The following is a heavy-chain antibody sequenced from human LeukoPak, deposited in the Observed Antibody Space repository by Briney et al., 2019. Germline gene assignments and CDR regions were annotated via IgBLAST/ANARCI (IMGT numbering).Heavy chain of an antibody. CDR2: IRQDGSEK. V-gene: IGHV3-7*03. CDR1: GFTFSSYW. Sequence: HPGGSLRLSCAASGFTFSSYWMSWVRQAPGKGLEWVANIRQDGSEKYYVDSVKGRFTISRDNAKNSLYLQMNSLRAEDTAVYYCARAETTVTTNGGNYYYGMDVWGKRTTVTVSS. D-gene: IGHD4-17*01. CDR3: ARAETTVTTNGGNYYYGMDV. J-gene: IGHJ6*04.